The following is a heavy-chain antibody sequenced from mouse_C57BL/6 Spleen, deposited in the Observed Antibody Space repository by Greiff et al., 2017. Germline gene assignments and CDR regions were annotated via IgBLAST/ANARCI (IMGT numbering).Heavy chain of an antibody. D-gene: IGHD1-1*01. Sequence: EVKVVESGGGLVKPGGSLKLSCAASGFTFSDYGMHWVRQAPEKGLEWVAYISSGRSTIYYADTVKGRFTISRDNAKNTLFLQMTSLRSEDTAMYYCARGDYGSPFAYWGQGTLVTVSA. CDR3: ARGDYGSPFAY. CDR2: ISSGRSTI. V-gene: IGHV5-17*01. CDR1: GFTFSDYG. J-gene: IGHJ3*01.